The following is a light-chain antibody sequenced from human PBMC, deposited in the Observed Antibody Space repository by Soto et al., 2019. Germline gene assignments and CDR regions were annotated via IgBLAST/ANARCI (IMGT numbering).Light chain of an antibody. J-gene: IGKJ1*01. V-gene: IGKV1-39*01. CDR3: HQNYNTPQT. CDR2: DAS. CDR1: QSISSW. Sequence: DIQMTQSPSTLSASVGDRVTITCRASQSISSWLAWYQQKPGKAPKLLIYDASSLQSGVPSRFSGSGAGTDFTLTISSLQPEDFATYYCHQNYNTPQTFGQGTKVDIK.